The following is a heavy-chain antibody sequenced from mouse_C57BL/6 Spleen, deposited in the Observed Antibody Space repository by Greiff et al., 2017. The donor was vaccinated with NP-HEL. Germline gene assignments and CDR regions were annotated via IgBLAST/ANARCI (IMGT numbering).Heavy chain of an antibody. CDR3: ARSYYSNYSFDY. CDR1: GYSFTGYF. J-gene: IGHJ2*01. Sequence: VQLKQSGPELVKPGDSVKISCKASGYSFTGYFMNWVMQSHGKSLEWIGRINPYNGDTFYNQKFKGKATLTVDKSSSTAHMELRSLTSEDSAVYYCARSYYSNYSFDYWGQGTTLTVSS. D-gene: IGHD2-5*01. V-gene: IGHV1-20*01. CDR2: INPYNGDT.